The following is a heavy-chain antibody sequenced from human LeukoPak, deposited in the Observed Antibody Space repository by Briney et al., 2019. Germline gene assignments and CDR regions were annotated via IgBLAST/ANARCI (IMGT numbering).Heavy chain of an antibody. D-gene: IGHD3-22*01. CDR2: ISSNGGST. V-gene: IGHV3-64D*06. J-gene: IGHJ5*02. CDR1: GFTFSSYI. Sequence: PGGSLRLSCSASGFTFSSYIMHWARQAPGKGLEYVSAISSNGGSTYYADSVKGRFTISRDNSKNTLYLQMSSLRAEDTAVYYCVKDDSYYYDSSTYVAWGQGTLVTVSS. CDR3: VKDDSYYYDSSTYVA.